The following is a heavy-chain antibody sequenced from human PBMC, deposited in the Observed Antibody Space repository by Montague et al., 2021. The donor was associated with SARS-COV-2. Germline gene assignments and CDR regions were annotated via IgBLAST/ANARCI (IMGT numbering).Heavy chain of an antibody. J-gene: IGHJ4*02. CDR2: IDWDDDK. CDR3: ARMSYDILTGYYTAFDY. V-gene: IGHV2-70*01. Sequence: PALVKPTQTLTLTCTFSGFSLGTSGMSVSWIRQPPGKALEWLALIDWDDDKYYSTSLKTRLTISKDTSKNQVVLTMTNMDPVDTATYYCARMSYDILTGYYTAFDYWGQGTLVTVSS. CDR1: GFSLGTSGMS. D-gene: IGHD3-9*01.